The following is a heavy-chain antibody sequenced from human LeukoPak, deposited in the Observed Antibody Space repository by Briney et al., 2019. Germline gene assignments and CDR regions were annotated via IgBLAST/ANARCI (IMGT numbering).Heavy chain of an antibody. CDR2: NYYSGST. V-gene: IGHV4-59*08. D-gene: IGHD3-22*01. CDR3: ARLYYYDSSGHQLAFDI. J-gene: IGHJ3*02. Sequence: SETLSPTCTVSGGSISSYYWCWIRQPPGKGLEWIGYNYYSGSTNYNPSLKSRVTISVDTSKNQFSLKLSSVTAADTAVYYCARLYYYDSSGHQLAFDIWGQGTMVTVSS. CDR1: GGSISSYY.